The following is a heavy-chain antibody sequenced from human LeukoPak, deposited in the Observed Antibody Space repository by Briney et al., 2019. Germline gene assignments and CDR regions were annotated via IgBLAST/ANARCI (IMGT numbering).Heavy chain of an antibody. CDR3: GRASSWWPLDY. CDR2: INHSGST. Sequence: PSETLSLTCAVYGGSFSNYYWSWIRQPPGKGLEWIGEINHSGSTNYNPSLKSRVTISVDTSRNQFSLKMSSVTAADTAVYYCGRASSWWPLDYWGQGTLVTVSS. J-gene: IGHJ4*02. D-gene: IGHD2-15*01. CDR1: GGSFSNYY. V-gene: IGHV4-34*01.